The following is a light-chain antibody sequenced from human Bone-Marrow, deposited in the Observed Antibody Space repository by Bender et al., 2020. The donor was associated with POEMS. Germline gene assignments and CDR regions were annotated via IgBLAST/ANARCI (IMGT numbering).Light chain of an antibody. Sequence: QSVLIQPPSASGTPGQRVIISCSGSSSNIGSNYVYWYQQLPGAAPKLVMYTNHQRPSGVPDRFSGSKSGTSASLAISGLRSEDEADYYCAVWDDSLSGRVFGGGTKLTVL. V-gene: IGLV1-47*01. CDR1: SSNIGSNY. CDR3: AVWDDSLSGRV. J-gene: IGLJ3*02. CDR2: TNH.